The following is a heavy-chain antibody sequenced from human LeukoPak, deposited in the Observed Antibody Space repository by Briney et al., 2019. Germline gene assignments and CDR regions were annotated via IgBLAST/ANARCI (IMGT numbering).Heavy chain of an antibody. CDR3: SRGRDRSKAGDH. Sequence: PSETLSLTCDVSGGSCDDYYCSWIRQPPGKGLEWIGEIHPHGIFYYNSSLMSRVTISIDTSKSQSSLRLTSVTAADTVIYYCSRGRDRSKAGDHWGQGSLVTVSS. CDR1: GGSCDDYY. J-gene: IGHJ4*02. CDR2: IHPHGIF. D-gene: IGHD5-24*01. V-gene: IGHV4-34*01.